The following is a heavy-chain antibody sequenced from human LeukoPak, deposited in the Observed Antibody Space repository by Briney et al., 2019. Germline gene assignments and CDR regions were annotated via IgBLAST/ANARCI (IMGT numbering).Heavy chain of an antibody. D-gene: IGHD3-3*01. CDR3: ARDGERDVGDFWSGYYSIKGYNYGMDV. J-gene: IGHJ6*02. CDR2: IYTSGST. V-gene: IGHV4-4*07. CDR1: GGSTTRYY. Sequence: SETLSLTCTVTGGSTTRYYWSWIRQSPGKGLEWIGRIYTSGSTNYNPSLNSRVTMSVDTSKNQFSLKLSSVPAADTAVYYCARDGERDVGDFWSGYYSIKGYNYGMDVWGQGTTVTVSS.